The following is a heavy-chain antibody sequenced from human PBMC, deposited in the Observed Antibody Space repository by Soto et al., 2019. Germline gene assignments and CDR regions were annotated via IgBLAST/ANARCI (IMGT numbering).Heavy chain of an antibody. V-gene: IGHV5-51*01. J-gene: IGHJ4*02. D-gene: IGHD3-22*01. Sequence: EVQLVQSGAEVKKPGESLKISCKGSGYSFTSYWIGWLRQMPGKGLEWMGIIYPGDSDTRYSPSFQGQVTISADKSISTAYLQWSSLKASDTAMYYCARLPYYYDSSGYYYANFDYWGQGTLVTVSS. CDR3: ARLPYYYDSSGYYYANFDY. CDR1: GYSFTSYW. CDR2: IYPGDSDT.